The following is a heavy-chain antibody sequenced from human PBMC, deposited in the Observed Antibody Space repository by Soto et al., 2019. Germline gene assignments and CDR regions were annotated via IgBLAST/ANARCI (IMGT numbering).Heavy chain of an antibody. V-gene: IGHV1-2*04. Sequence: ASVKVSCKASGYTFTDYYMHWVRQAPGQGLEWMGWINPNNGGTSYAQKLEGWVTMTRDTSISTAYMEVRRLTSDDTAVYYCARGSPTTTPFDYWGQGTLVTVSS. CDR2: INPNNGGT. D-gene: IGHD1-1*01. CDR1: GYTFTDYY. J-gene: IGHJ4*02. CDR3: ARGSPTTTPFDY.